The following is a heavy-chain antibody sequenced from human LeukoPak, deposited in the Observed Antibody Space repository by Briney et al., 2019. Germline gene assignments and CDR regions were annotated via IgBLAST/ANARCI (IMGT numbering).Heavy chain of an antibody. CDR3: ARIKRGYSYGNFDY. Sequence: GASVKVSCKASGYTFTGYYMHWVRQAPGQGLEWMGWINPNSGGTNYAQKFQGRVTMTRDTSISTAYMELSSLRSEDTAVYYCARIKRGYSYGNFDYWGQGTLVTVSS. D-gene: IGHD5-18*01. CDR1: GYTFTGYY. CDR2: INPNSGGT. J-gene: IGHJ4*02. V-gene: IGHV1-2*02.